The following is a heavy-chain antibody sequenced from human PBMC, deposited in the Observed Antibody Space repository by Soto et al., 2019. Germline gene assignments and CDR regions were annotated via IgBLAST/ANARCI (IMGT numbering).Heavy chain of an antibody. CDR3: TRPREGNWFDP. J-gene: IGHJ5*02. V-gene: IGHV3-73*01. CDR2: IRNKADNYAT. Sequence: EVQLVESGGGLVQPGGSLKLSCAASGFTFSGSAIHWVRQASGKGLEWVGRIRNKADNYATAYATSVKGRFTLSRDDLKNTAYLQMNSRKTEDTAVYYCTRPREGNWFDPWGQGTLVTGSS. CDR1: GFTFSGSA.